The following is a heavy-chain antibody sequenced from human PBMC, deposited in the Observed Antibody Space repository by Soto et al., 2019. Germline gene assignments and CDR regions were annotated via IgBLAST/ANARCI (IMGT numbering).Heavy chain of an antibody. J-gene: IGHJ4*02. CDR1: GFTFSDYY. D-gene: IGHD3-16*01. V-gene: IGHV3-11*01. CDR2: ISNSGRIT. CDR3: ARDHGGGGLTLEY. Sequence: QVHLEESGGGLVKPGGSLRLSCTASGFTFSDYYMGWIRLAPGKGLEWVSDISNSGRITHHADSVEGRFTISRDNAKNSLYLQMNSLRPEDSAIYYCARDHGGGGLTLEYWGQGTLVTVSS.